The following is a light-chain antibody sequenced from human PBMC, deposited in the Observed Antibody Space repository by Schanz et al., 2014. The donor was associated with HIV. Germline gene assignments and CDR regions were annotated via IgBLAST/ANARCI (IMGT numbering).Light chain of an antibody. J-gene: IGLJ2*01. CDR2: EVI. Sequence: QSALTQPPSASGSPGQSVTISCTGTSSDVGGYNHVSWYQQHPGKAPKLMIYEVIKRPSGVSNRFSGSKSGNTASLTISGLQAEDEADYYCNSYTSKNTPIFRGGTKLTVL. V-gene: IGLV2-14*01. CDR3: NSYTSKNTPI. CDR1: SSDVGGYNH.